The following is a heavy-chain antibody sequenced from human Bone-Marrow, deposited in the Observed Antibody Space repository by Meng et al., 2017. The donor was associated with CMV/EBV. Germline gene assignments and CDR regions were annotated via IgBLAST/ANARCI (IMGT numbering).Heavy chain of an antibody. V-gene: IGHV3-74*01. CDR1: GFTFSSYW. CDR2: INSDGSST. J-gene: IGHJ4*02. CDR3: ARDGRADTVVVVTAVDY. D-gene: IGHD2-15*01. Sequence: GESLKISCAASGFTFSSYWMHWVRQAPGKGLVWVSRINSDGSSTSYADSVKGRFTISRDNAKNSLYLQMNSLRDEDTAGYYCARDGRADTVVVVTAVDYWGQGTLVTVSS.